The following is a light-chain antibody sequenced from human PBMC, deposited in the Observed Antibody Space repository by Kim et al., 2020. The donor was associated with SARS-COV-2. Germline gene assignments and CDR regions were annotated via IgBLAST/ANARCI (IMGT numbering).Light chain of an antibody. CDR3: QQYNSFPRT. CDR2: KAS. Sequence: DIQMSQSPSTLSASVGDTVTIICRASQSISSWLAWYQQKPGKAPNLLIYKASTLESGVPSRFSGSGSGTQFTLTISSLQPDDFATYYCQQYNSFPRTFGQGTKVEIK. J-gene: IGKJ1*01. CDR1: QSISSW. V-gene: IGKV1-5*03.